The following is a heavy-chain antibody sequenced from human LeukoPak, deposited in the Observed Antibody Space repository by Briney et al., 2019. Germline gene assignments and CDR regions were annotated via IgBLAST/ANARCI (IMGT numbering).Heavy chain of an antibody. CDR3: ARTFQSSPFVFVY. J-gene: IGHJ4*02. CDR1: GFSFSSYE. CDR2: ISSSGTTF. V-gene: IGHV3-48*03. Sequence: GGSLRLSCAASGFSFSSYEMNWVRQAPGKGLEWISYISSSGTTFYYADSVKGRFTISRDNGKNSLYLQINILRAEDTAVYYCARTFQSSPFVFVYWGQGALVTVSS. D-gene: IGHD2/OR15-2a*01.